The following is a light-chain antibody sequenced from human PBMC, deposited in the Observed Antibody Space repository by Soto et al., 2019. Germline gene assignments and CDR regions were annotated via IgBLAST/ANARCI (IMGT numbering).Light chain of an antibody. CDR2: AAS. CDR1: QSITTY. J-gene: IGKJ1*01. Sequence: DIQMTQSPSTLSASVGDRVTITCRASQSITTYVNCYQQKLGKAPTLLIYAASSLQSGVPSRFSGSGSGTDFPLTISSLQPEDFATYFCQQCYSSPRTFGQGTKLDIK. CDR3: QQCYSSPRT. V-gene: IGKV1-39*01.